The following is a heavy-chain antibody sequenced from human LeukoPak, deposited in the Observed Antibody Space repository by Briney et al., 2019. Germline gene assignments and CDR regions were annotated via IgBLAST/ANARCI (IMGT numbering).Heavy chain of an antibody. CDR2: IYSGGST. Sequence: GGSLRLSCAASGFTVSSKYMTWVRQAPGKGLEWVSIIYSGGSTYYADSVKGRFTISRDNSKNALYLQMNTLRAEDTAVYYCAKAASNINYAFDSWGQGALVTVSS. CDR1: GFTVSSKY. V-gene: IGHV3-53*01. D-gene: IGHD4-11*01. J-gene: IGHJ4*02. CDR3: AKAASNINYAFDS.